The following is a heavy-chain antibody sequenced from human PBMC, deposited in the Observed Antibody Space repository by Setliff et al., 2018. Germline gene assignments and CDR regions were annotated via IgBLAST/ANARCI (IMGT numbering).Heavy chain of an antibody. CDR2: IYYSGST. D-gene: IGHD4-17*01. CDR3: ARSPPYGGHRVFDL. J-gene: IGHJ3*01. CDR1: GGSISSGGYY. V-gene: IGHV4-31*03. Sequence: SETLSLTCTVSGGSISSGGYYWSWIRQHPGKGLEWIGYIYYSGSTYYNPSLKSRVTISVDTSKNQFSLKLSSVTAADTAVYYCARSPPYGGHRVFDLWGQGTMVTVSS.